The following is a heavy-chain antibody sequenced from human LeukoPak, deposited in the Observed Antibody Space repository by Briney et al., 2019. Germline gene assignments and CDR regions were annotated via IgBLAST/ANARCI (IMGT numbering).Heavy chain of an antibody. Sequence: GGSLRLSCAASGFTFSSYWMHWVRQAPGKGLVWVSRINSDGSSTSYADSMKGRFTISRDNAKNTLYLQMNSLRAEDTAVYYCVRAFSRFLEWPMDWGQGTLVTVSS. V-gene: IGHV3-74*01. D-gene: IGHD3-3*01. CDR1: GFTFSSYW. CDR3: VRAFSRFLEWPMD. CDR2: INSDGSST. J-gene: IGHJ4*02.